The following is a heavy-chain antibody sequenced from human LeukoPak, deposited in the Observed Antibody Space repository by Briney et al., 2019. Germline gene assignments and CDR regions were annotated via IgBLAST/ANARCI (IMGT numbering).Heavy chain of an antibody. J-gene: IGHJ4*02. CDR3: ARDLEAGVVIPILAY. V-gene: IGHV1-46*01. CDR2: IHPSGGST. Sequence: ASVKVSCKASGYTFTSYYVHWVRQAPGQGLEWMGIIHPSGGSTTYAQKFQGRVTMTRDTSTSTVYMELSSLRSEDTAVYYCARDLEAGVVIPILAYWGQGTLVTVSS. CDR1: GYTFTSYY. D-gene: IGHD3-3*01.